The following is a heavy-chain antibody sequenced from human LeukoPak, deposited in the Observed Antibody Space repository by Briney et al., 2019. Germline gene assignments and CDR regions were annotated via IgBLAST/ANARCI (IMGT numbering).Heavy chain of an antibody. CDR1: GFTFSTYE. J-gene: IGHJ6*02. CDR3: ARDLIAAAEKKTYYYGMDV. Sequence: GGSLRLSCAASGFTFSTYEMNWDRQAPGKGLEWVSYISSSGSTVYYADSVKGRFTISRDNAKNSLYLQMNSLRAEDTAVYYCARDLIAAAEKKTYYYGMDVWGQGTTVTVSS. V-gene: IGHV3-48*03. CDR2: ISSSGSTV. D-gene: IGHD6-13*01.